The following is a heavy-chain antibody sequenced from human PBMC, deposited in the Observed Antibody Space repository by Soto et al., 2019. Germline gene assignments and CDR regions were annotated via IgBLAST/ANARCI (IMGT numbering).Heavy chain of an antibody. D-gene: IGHD3-16*02. CDR2: IRSKANSYAT. J-gene: IGHJ6*03. CDR3: TRHVDIGGMGSYRQGGLDYYYMDV. V-gene: IGHV3-73*01. Sequence: GGFLRLSCAASGFTFSGSAMHWVRQASGKGLEWVGRIRSKANSYATAYAASVKGRFTISRDDSKNTAYLQMNSLKTEDTAVYYCTRHVDIGGMGSYRQGGLDYYYMDVWGKGTTVTVSS. CDR1: GFTFSGSA.